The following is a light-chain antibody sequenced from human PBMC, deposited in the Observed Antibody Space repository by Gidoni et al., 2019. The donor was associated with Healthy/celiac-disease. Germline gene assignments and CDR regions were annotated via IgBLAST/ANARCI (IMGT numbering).Light chain of an antibody. V-gene: IGKV1-5*03. CDR3: QQYNSYPLT. J-gene: IGKJ1*01. Sequence: PGKAPKLLIYKASSLESGVPSRFSGSGSGTEFTLTISSLQPDDFATDYCQQYNSYPLTFGQGTKVEI. CDR2: KAS.